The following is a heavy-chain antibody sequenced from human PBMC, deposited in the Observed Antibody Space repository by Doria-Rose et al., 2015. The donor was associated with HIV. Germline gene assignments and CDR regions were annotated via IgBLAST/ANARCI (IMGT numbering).Heavy chain of an antibody. CDR1: TFTSDD. V-gene: IGHV1-8*01. D-gene: IGHD3-3*01. CDR2: MNPNSGNT. J-gene: IGHJ5*02. CDR3: ARGITIFGVAGRPNWFDP. Sequence: TFTSDDINWVRQAPGQGLEWMGWMNPNSGNTGYAQKFQGRATMTRDTSIKTAYMELSSLTSEDTAIYYCARGITIFGVAGRPNWFDPWGQGTLSSSPQ.